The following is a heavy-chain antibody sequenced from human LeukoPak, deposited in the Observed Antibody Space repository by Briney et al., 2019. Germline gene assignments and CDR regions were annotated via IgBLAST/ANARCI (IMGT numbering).Heavy chain of an antibody. Sequence: GGSLRLSCAASGFTFSSYSMNWVRQAPGKGLEWVSPISSSSSYIYYADSVKGRFTISRDNAKNSLYLQMNSLRAEDTAVYYCARDNLWFRELYYFDYRGQGTLVTVSS. CDR3: ARDNLWFRELYYFDY. V-gene: IGHV3-21*01. CDR2: ISSSSSYI. CDR1: GFTFSSYS. D-gene: IGHD3-10*01. J-gene: IGHJ4*02.